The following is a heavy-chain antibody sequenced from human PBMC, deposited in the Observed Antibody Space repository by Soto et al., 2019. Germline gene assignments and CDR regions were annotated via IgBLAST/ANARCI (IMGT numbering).Heavy chain of an antibody. J-gene: IGHJ4*02. CDR2: VNPDSGNT. CDR3: ARVRQQKHEHDY. V-gene: IGHV1-8*01. D-gene: IGHD6-13*01. CDR1: GYTFTTYD. Sequence: VASVKVSCKTSGYTFTTYDINWVRQATGQGLEWMGWVNPDSGNTGYLQKFQGRVTMTRDTSISTAYMELSSLTSEDTAVYYCARVRQQKHEHDYWGQGTLVTVSS.